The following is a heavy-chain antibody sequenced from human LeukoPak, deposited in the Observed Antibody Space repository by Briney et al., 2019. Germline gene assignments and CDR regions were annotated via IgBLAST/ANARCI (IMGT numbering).Heavy chain of an antibody. CDR3: ARDRASYDFWSGYNYMDV. CDR1: GFTFSSHA. J-gene: IGHJ6*03. D-gene: IGHD3-3*01. Sequence: GGSLRLSCAASGFTFSSHAMSWVRQAPGKGLEWVSAISGSGGSTYYADSVKGRFTISRDNSKNTLYLQMNSLRAEDTAVYYCARDRASYDFWSGYNYMDVWGKGTTVTVSS. V-gene: IGHV3-23*01. CDR2: ISGSGGST.